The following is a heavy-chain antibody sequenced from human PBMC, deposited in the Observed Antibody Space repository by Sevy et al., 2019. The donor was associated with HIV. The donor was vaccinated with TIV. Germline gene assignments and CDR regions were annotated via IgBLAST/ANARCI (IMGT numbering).Heavy chain of an antibody. CDR3: ASKRGYNHGPFDY. Sequence: SETLFLTCTVSGGSISNSDSYWSWIRQPPGKGLEWIGYIHYTGGTYYNPFLKSRLAMSVDTSVKQFSLKLSSMTEADTAVYYCASKRGYNHGPFDYWGQGTLITVSS. CDR2: IHYTGGT. J-gene: IGHJ4*02. D-gene: IGHD5-12*01. V-gene: IGHV4-30-4*02. CDR1: GGSISNSDSY.